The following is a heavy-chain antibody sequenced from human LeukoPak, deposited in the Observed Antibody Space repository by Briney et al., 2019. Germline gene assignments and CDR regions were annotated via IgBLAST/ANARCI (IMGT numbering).Heavy chain of an antibody. CDR1: GXSFSYYD. V-gene: IGHV3-48*02. Sequence: GESLRLSCAASGXSFSYYDLNWVRQAPGKGLEWISYISSSSTIIYYADSVKGRFTISRDNAKNSLFLQMDSLRDEDTAVYYCARYDYWGQGTLVTVSS. CDR2: ISSSSTII. J-gene: IGHJ4*02. CDR3: ARYDY.